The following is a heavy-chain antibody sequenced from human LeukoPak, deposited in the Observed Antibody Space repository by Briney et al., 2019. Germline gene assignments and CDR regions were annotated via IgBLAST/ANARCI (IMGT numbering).Heavy chain of an antibody. D-gene: IGHD5-18*01. Sequence: PGGSLRLSCAASGFTFSDYYMSWIRQAPGKGLEWVSYISSSGSTIYYADSVKGRFTISRDNAKNSLYLQMNSLRAEDTAVYYCARVDTAMVRAFDIWGQGTMVTVSS. CDR2: ISSSGSTI. V-gene: IGHV3-11*01. CDR3: ARVDTAMVRAFDI. J-gene: IGHJ3*02. CDR1: GFTFSDYY.